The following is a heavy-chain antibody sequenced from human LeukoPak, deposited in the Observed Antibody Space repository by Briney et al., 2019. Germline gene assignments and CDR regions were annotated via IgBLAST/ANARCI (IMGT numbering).Heavy chain of an antibody. V-gene: IGHV1-18*01. Sequence: ASVKVSCKASGYTFTSYGISWVRQAPGQGLEWMGWISAYNGNTNYAQKLQGRVTMTTDTSTSTAYMELRSLRSDDTAVYYCARKCSGGSCYSPGAFDIWGQGTMVTVSS. CDR1: GYTFTSYG. D-gene: IGHD2-15*01. CDR3: ARKCSGGSCYSPGAFDI. CDR2: ISAYNGNT. J-gene: IGHJ3*02.